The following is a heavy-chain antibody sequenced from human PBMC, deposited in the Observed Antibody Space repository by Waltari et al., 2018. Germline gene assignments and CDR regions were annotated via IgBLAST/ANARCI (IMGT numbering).Heavy chain of an antibody. J-gene: IGHJ4*02. CDR1: GGSISSYY. D-gene: IGHD6-6*01. Sequence: QVQLQESGPGLVKPSETLSLTCPVSGGSISSYYLSWIRQPPGKGLEWIGYIYYSGSTNYNPSLKSRVTISVDTSKNQFSLKLSSVTAADTAVYYCARVQYSSSPAFDYWGQGTLVTVSS. CDR2: IYYSGST. V-gene: IGHV4-59*01. CDR3: ARVQYSSSPAFDY.